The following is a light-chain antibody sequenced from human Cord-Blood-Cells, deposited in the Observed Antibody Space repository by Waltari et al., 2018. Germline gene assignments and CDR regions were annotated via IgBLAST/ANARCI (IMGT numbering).Light chain of an antibody. CDR3: QQYGSSPWT. CDR2: GAS. Sequence: IVFTQSPGTLSLSPGDRATLSCRASQSVSSSYLAWYQQKPGQAPRLLIYGASSRATGIPDRFSGSGSGTDFTLTISRLEPEDFAVYYCQQYGSSPWTFGQGTKVEIK. J-gene: IGKJ1*01. V-gene: IGKV3-20*01. CDR1: QSVSSSY.